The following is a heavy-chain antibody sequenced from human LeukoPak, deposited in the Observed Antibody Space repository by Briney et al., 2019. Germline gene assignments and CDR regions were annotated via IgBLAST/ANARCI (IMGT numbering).Heavy chain of an antibody. V-gene: IGHV3-64*02. CDR3: ARGRGYSYGYFDY. CDR2: ISSSGDRT. J-gene: IGHJ4*02. D-gene: IGHD5-18*01. CDR1: GFTFSSYA. Sequence: GGSLRLSCAASGFTFSSYAMHWVRQASGKGLEYISAISSSGDRTNYVDSVKGRFTISRDNFKNTLYLQMGSVRAEDMAVYYCARGRGYSYGYFDYWGQGTLVTVSS.